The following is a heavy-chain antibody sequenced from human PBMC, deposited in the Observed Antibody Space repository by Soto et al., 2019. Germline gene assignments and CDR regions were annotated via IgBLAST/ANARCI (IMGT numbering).Heavy chain of an antibody. D-gene: IGHD3-10*01. V-gene: IGHV1-3*01. J-gene: IGHJ5*01. CDR1: GYTFTSYA. Sequence: SVKVSCTASGYTFTSYAMHWVRQAPGQRLEWMGWINAGNGNTKYSQKFQGRVTITRDTSASTAYMELSSLRSEDTAVYYCARVVDWAGSYPFLGNWLDSWGQGALVTVSS. CDR3: ARVVDWAGSYPFLGNWLDS. CDR2: INAGNGNT.